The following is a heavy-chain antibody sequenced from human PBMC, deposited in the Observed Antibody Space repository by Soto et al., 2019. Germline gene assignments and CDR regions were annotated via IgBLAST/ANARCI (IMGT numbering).Heavy chain of an antibody. J-gene: IGHJ4*02. V-gene: IGHV2-26*01. CDR2: IFSDDEK. CDR3: ARIYHPELGVYYFDF. D-gene: IGHD3-10*01. CDR1: GFSLSNANVG. Sequence: QVTLKESGPVLVKPTETLTLTCTVSGFSLSNANVGVTWIRQPPGKALEWLAHIFSDDEKSSNPSLKRKVTISKDTSESQVVLTMTNMDPVDTATYYCARIYHPELGVYYFDFGGQGALVTVSS.